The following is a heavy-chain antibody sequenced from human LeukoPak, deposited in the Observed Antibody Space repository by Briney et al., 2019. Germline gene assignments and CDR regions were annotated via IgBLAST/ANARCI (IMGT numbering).Heavy chain of an antibody. D-gene: IGHD3-10*01. CDR3: ARDPGGFWFDY. CDR2: IYYSGST. V-gene: IGHV4-31*02. J-gene: IGHJ4*02. Sequence: EWIGYIYYSGSTYYNPSLKSRVTISVDTSKNQFSLKLSSVTAADTAVYYCARDPGGFWFDYWGQGTLVTVS.